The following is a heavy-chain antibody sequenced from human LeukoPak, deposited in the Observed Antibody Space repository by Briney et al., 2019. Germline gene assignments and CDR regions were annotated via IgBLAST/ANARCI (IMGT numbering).Heavy chain of an antibody. CDR1: GYTFTSYG. CDR2: ISAYNGNT. CDR3: ARDPGGDRSSWFDYYYCYYMDV. J-gene: IGHJ6*03. Sequence: ASVKVSCKASGYTFTSYGISWVRQAPGQGLEWMGWISAYNGNTNYAQKLQGRVTMTTDTSTSTAYMELRSLRSDDTAVYYCARDPGGDRSSWFDYYYCYYMDVWGKGTTVTVSS. D-gene: IGHD6-13*01. V-gene: IGHV1-18*01.